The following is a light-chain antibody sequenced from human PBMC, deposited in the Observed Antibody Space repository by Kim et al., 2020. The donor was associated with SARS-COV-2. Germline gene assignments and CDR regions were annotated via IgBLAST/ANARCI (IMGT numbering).Light chain of an antibody. J-gene: IGLJ3*02. Sequence: GQTARISGSGDALVNQYAYWYQQKPGQAPVVVIYRDSERPSGILERFSGSTSGTTVTLTISGFQAEDEADYDFQSADGSGTYPWVFGGGTQLTVL. CDR1: ALVNQY. CDR2: RDS. CDR3: QSADGSGTYPWV. V-gene: IGLV3-25*03.